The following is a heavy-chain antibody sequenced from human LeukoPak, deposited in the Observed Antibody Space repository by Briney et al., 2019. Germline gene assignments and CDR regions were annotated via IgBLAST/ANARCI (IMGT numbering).Heavy chain of an antibody. V-gene: IGHV1-18*01. CDR1: GYTFTSYG. CDR2: ISAYNGNT. J-gene: IGHJ4*02. D-gene: IGHD2-2*01. CDR3: ARDCSSTSCLDY. Sequence: ASVKVSCKASGYTFTSYGISWVRQAPGQGLEWMGWISAYNGNTNYAQKLQGRVTMTTDTSTNTAYMELRSLRSDDTAVYYCARDCSSTSCLDYWGQGTLVTVSS.